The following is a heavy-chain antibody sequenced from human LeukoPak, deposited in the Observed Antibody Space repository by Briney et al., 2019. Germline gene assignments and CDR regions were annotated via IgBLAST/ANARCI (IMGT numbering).Heavy chain of an antibody. J-gene: IGHJ3*02. CDR3: ARDSPYCSSSSCYPAFDI. CDR1: GLTFSNYA. Sequence: GRSLRLSCAASGLTFSNYAMSWVRQAPGKGLEWVSAVSGRDTSTYYTDSVKGRFTISRDNCKNTLYLQTNSLSAEDTAVYYCARDSPYCSSSSCYPAFDIWGQGTMVTVSS. CDR2: VSGRDTST. V-gene: IGHV3-23*01. D-gene: IGHD2-2*01.